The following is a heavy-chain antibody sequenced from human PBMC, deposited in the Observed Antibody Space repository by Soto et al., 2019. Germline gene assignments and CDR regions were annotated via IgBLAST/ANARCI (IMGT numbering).Heavy chain of an antibody. Sequence: TLSLTCTVSGGSISSYYWSWIRQPPGKGLEWIGYIYYSGSTNYNPSLKSRVTISVDTSKNQFSLKLSSVTAADTAVYYCARTTFSGSYYREFDYWGQGTLVTVSS. CDR2: IYYSGST. D-gene: IGHD1-26*01. CDR3: ARTTFSGSYYREFDY. V-gene: IGHV4-59*01. CDR1: GGSISSYY. J-gene: IGHJ4*02.